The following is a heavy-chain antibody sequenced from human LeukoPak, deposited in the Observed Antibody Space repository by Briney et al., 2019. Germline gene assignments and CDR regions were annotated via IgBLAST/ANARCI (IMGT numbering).Heavy chain of an antibody. D-gene: IGHD3-22*01. V-gene: IGHV3-33*01. CDR1: GFTFSNYG. CDR2: IWFDGIRK. J-gene: IGHJ3*02. CDR3: ARDLEDSSPFGAFDM. Sequence: GGSLRLSCAASGFTFSNYGMHWVRQAPGRGLEWVAAIWFDGIRKYYADSVKGRLTISRDNSKNTLYLQMNSLRAEDTAVYYCARDLEDSSPFGAFDMWGQGTMVTVSS.